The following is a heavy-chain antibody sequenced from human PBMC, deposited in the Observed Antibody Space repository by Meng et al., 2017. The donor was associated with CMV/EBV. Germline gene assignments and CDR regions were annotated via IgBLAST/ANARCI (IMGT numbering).Heavy chain of an antibody. CDR3: ARGRGGYYWGY. V-gene: IGHV3-53*01. CDR1: GFTVSSNY. CDR2: IYSGGST. J-gene: IGHJ4*02. D-gene: IGHD3-16*01. Sequence: GESLKISCAASGFTVSSNYMSWVRQAPGKGLEWVSVIYSGGSTYYADSVKGRFTISRDNSKNTLYLQMNSLRAEDTAAYYCARGRGGYYWGYWGQGTLVTVSS.